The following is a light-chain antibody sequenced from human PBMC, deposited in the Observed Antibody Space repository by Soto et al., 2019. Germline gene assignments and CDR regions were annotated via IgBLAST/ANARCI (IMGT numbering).Light chain of an antibody. V-gene: IGKV3-20*01. Sequence: EIVLTQSPGTLSLSPGERATLSCRASQSVASRNLAWYQQKSGQAPRLLIYGASSRAIHTPDRFSGSGSGTDFTLIISSLEPEDFAVYYCQHFGNSLWTFGQGTKVEI. J-gene: IGKJ1*01. CDR1: QSVASRN. CDR2: GAS. CDR3: QHFGNSLWT.